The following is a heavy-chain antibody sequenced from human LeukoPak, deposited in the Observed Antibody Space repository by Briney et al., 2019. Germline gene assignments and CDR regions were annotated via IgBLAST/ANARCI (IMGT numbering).Heavy chain of an antibody. CDR3: ARDSLAPSGVKYFHL. V-gene: IGHV1-69*05. J-gene: IGHJ1*01. D-gene: IGHD3-16*02. Sequence: SVKASCKASGGTFSLYTLNCVRQAPGQGLEWMGGIVPKFGSTNYAQKFHDRLSITTDESTTTAYMERSSLRSEDTALYYCARDSLAPSGVKYFHLWGPGTLVTVSS. CDR1: GGTFSLYT. CDR2: IVPKFGST.